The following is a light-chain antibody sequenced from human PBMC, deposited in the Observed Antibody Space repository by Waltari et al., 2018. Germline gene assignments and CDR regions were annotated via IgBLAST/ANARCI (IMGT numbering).Light chain of an antibody. CDR3: SSYTSTSTVL. V-gene: IGLV2-14*01. CDR1: SSDARDYNY. CDR2: EVT. Sequence: QSALTQPASVSGSPGQPIIISCTGTSSDARDYNYFSWYQQHPGKAPKLMIYEVTNRPSGVSNRFSGSKSGNTASLTISGLQAEDEADYYCSSYTSTSTVLFGGGTKLTVL. J-gene: IGLJ2*01.